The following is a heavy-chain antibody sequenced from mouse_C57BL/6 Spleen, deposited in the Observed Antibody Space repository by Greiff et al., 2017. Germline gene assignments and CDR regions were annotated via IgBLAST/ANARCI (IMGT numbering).Heavy chain of an antibody. CDR1: GYTFTSYW. V-gene: IGHV1-69*01. CDR2: IDPSDSYT. Sequence: QVQLQQPGAELVMPGASVKLSCKASGYTFTSYWMHWVKQRPGQGLEWIGEIDPSDSYTNYNQEFKGMSTLTVDKCSSTAYMQFSSLTSEDSAVYYCARGNWTPFAYWGQGTLVTVSA. D-gene: IGHD4-1*01. CDR3: ARGNWTPFAY. J-gene: IGHJ3*01.